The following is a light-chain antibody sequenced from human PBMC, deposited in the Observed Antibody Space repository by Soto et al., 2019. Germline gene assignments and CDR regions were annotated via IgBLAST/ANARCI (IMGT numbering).Light chain of an antibody. CDR3: QQYGSSPVT. CDR1: QSVSSSY. Sequence: DIVLTQSPGTLSLSPGERATLSCRASQSVSSSYLACYQQKPGQAPRLLIYAASSRATGIPERFSGSGSGTDFTLTISRLEPEDFAVYFCQQYGSSPVTFGQGTRLEIK. CDR2: AAS. V-gene: IGKV3-20*01. J-gene: IGKJ5*01.